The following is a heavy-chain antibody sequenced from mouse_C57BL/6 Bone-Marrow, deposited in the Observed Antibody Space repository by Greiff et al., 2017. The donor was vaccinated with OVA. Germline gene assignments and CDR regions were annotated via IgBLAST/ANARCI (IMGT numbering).Heavy chain of an antibody. CDR1: GYTFTTYP. D-gene: IGHD2-4*01. CDR2: FHPYNDDT. Sequence: LVESGAELVKPGASVKMSCKASGYTFTTYPIEWMKQNHGQSLEWIGNFHPYNDDTKYNEKFKGKATLTAEKSSSTVYLELSRLTSDDSAVYYCARPRDYDGDWFAYWGQGTLVTVSA. CDR3: ARPRDYDGDWFAY. V-gene: IGHV1-47*01. J-gene: IGHJ3*01.